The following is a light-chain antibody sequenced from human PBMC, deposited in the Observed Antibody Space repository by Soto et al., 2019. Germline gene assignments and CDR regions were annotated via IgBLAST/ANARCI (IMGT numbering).Light chain of an antibody. CDR3: SSFTSKSTLI. J-gene: IGLJ2*01. CDR2: EVR. Sequence: QSVLAQPASVSGSPGQSITISCAGTMRDVGAYNLVSWYQQHPGRVPQLIIYEVRNRPSGISFRFSGSKSGNTASLTISGLQAEDEADYYCSSFTSKSTLIFGGGTKVTVL. V-gene: IGLV2-14*01. CDR1: MRDVGAYNL.